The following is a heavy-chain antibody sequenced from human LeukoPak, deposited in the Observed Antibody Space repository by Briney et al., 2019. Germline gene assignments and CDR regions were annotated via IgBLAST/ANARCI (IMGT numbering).Heavy chain of an antibody. Sequence: PGRSLRLSCAASGFTFSSYAMHWVRQAPGKGLEYVSAISSNGGSTYYANSVKGRFTISRDNSKNTLYLQMGSLRAEDMAVYYCATNLIAVAGTEYYFDYWGQGTLVTVSS. CDR2: ISSNGGST. CDR3: ATNLIAVAGTEYYFDY. V-gene: IGHV3-64*01. CDR1: GFTFSSYA. D-gene: IGHD6-19*01. J-gene: IGHJ4*02.